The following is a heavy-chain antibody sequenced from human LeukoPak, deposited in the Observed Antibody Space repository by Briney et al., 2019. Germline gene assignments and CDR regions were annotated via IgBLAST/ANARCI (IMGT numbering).Heavy chain of an antibody. Sequence: SETLSLTCAVHGGSFSGYYWSWIRQPPGKGLEWIGEINHSGSTNYNPSLKSRVTISVDTSKNQFSLKLSSVTAADTAVYYCARSSGYYVWGQGTLVTVSS. D-gene: IGHD3-22*01. V-gene: IGHV4-34*01. CDR3: ARSSGYYV. CDR2: INHSGST. CDR1: GGSFSGYY. J-gene: IGHJ4*02.